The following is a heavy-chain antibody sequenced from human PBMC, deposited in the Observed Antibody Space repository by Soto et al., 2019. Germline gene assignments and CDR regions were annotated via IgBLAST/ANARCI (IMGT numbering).Heavy chain of an antibody. D-gene: IGHD4-17*01. CDR1: GGSISSGGYS. CDR2: IYHSGST. CDR3: GRGDYANAFDI. J-gene: IGHJ3*02. Sequence: SETLSLTCAVSGGSISSGGYSWNWIRQPPGKGLEWIGNIYHSGSTYYNASLKSRATISVDRSKNQFSLKLSSVTAADTAVYYCGRGDYANAFDIWGQGTMVT. V-gene: IGHV4-30-2*01.